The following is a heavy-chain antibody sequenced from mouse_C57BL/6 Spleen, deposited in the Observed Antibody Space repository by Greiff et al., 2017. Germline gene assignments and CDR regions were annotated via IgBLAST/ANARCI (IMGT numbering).Heavy chain of an antibody. D-gene: IGHD2-3*01. CDR2: ISNGGGST. Sequence: EVMLVESGGGLVQPGGSLKLSCAASGFTFSDYYMYWVRQTPEKRLEWVAYISNGGGSTYYPDTVRGRFTISRDNAKNTLYLQMSLLKSEDTAMYYCSGHNGYFYLDYWGQGTTLTVSS. V-gene: IGHV5-12*01. J-gene: IGHJ2*01. CDR3: SGHNGYFYLDY. CDR1: GFTFSDYY.